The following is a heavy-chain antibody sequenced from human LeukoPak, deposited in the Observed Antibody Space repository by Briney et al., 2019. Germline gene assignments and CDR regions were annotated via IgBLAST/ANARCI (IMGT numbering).Heavy chain of an antibody. CDR3: ARGLRGYSYVGFDP. V-gene: IGHV4-34*01. CDR2: INHSGST. D-gene: IGHD5-18*01. CDR1: GGSSSGYY. J-gene: IGHJ5*02. Sequence: SETLSLTCAVYGGSSSGYYWSWIRQPPGKGLEWIGEINHSGSTNYNPSLKSRVTISVDTSKNQFSLKLSSVTAADTAVYYCARGLRGYSYVGFDPWGQGTLVTVSS.